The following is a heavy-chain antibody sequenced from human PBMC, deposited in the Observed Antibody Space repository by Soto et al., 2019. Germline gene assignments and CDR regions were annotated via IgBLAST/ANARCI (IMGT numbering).Heavy chain of an antibody. CDR3: ARDSSSSSPGLDY. J-gene: IGHJ4*02. CDR2: IWYDGSNK. D-gene: IGHD6-6*01. V-gene: IGHV3-33*01. CDR1: GFTFSSYG. Sequence: QVQLVESGGGVVQPGRSLRLSCAASGFTFSSYGMHWVRQAPGKGLEWVAVIWYDGSNKYYADSVKGRFTISRDNSKNTRYLQMNSLRAEDTAVYYCARDSSSSSPGLDYWGQGTLVTVSS.